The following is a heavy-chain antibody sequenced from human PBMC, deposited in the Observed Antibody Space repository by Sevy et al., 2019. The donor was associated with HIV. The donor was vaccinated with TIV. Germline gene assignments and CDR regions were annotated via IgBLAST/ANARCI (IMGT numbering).Heavy chain of an antibody. CDR2: FIQSGST. J-gene: IGHJ3*02. V-gene: IGHV4-34*12. CDR1: GGSFSDYY. CDR3: ARAIAVGGTFAFDI. D-gene: IGHD6-19*01. Sequence: QPSETLSLTCAVYGGSFSDYYWNWIRQPPGKGLEWIGDFIQSGSTNFNPSLKSRVTISGDTSKNQFSLKLRSVTAADTAVYFCARAIAVGGTFAFDIWGQGTMVTVSS.